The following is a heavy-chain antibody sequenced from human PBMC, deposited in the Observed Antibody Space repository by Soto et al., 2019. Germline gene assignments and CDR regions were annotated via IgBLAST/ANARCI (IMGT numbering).Heavy chain of an antibody. CDR3: PTSLALDPFDY. J-gene: IGHJ4*02. Sequence: QVQLVQSGAEVKKPGASVKVSCKASGYTFTSYAMHWVRQAPGQRLEGMGWINAGNGTTKHAQKFQGRATITRDTTASTASMELRILISEATAVSYCPTSLALDPFDYWGQGPLVTVSS. V-gene: IGHV1-3*01. D-gene: IGHD1-1*01. CDR1: GYTFTSYA. CDR2: INAGNGTT.